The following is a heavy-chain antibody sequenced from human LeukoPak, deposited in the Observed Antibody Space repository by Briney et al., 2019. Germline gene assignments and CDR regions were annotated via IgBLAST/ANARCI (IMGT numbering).Heavy chain of an antibody. CDR2: IYTSGST. Sequence: PSETLSLTCTVSGGSISSGSYYWSWIRQPAGKGLEWIGRIYTSGSTNYNPSLKSRVTISVDTSKNQFSLKLSSVTAADTAVYYCARDLGGDWFDPWGQGTLVTVSS. CDR1: GGSISSGSYY. J-gene: IGHJ5*02. CDR3: ARDLGGDWFDP. D-gene: IGHD3-10*01. V-gene: IGHV4-61*02.